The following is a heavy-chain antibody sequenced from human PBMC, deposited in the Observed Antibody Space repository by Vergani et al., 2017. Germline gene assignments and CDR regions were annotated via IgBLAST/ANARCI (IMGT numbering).Heavy chain of an antibody. CDR1: GFTFSSYA. V-gene: IGHV3-30*01. Sequence: QVQLVESGGGVVQPGRSLRLSCAASGFTFSSYAMHWVRQAPGKGLEWVAVISYDGSNKYYADSVKGRFTISRDNSKNTLYLQMNSLRAEDTAVYYCARAGGPIAAAGTGLIKNMDVWGKGP. CDR3: ARAGGPIAAAGTGLIKNMDV. CDR2: ISYDGSNK. D-gene: IGHD6-13*01. J-gene: IGHJ6*03.